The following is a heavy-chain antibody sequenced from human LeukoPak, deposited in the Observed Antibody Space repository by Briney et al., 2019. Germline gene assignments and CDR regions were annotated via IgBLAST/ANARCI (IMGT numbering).Heavy chain of an antibody. CDR3: ARDPGRHGHFDY. CDR1: GFTFSNYE. Sequence: PGGSLRLSCAASGFTFSNYEMNWVRQAPGEGLDWISHISRSGGTIYYADSVKGRFTISRDNAKNSLYLQMNSLRAEDTALYYCARDPGRHGHFDYWGQGTLVTVSS. J-gene: IGHJ4*02. CDR2: ISRSGGTI. V-gene: IGHV3-48*03. D-gene: IGHD2-8*01.